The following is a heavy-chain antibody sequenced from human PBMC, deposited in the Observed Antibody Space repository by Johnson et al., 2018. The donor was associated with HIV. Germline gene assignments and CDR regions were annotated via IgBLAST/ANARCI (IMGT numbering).Heavy chain of an antibody. CDR3: ANLGDYSGINGFDI. D-gene: IGHD4-23*01. CDR2: IYADGTT. V-gene: IGHV3-66*01. Sequence: VQLVESGGGLVPPGGSLRLSCAASGFQVSTNYMSWVRQAPGKGLEWVSVIYADGTTYYADSVKGRFTISRDIYKNTLYLQMNSLRPEDTAVYYCANLGDYSGINGFDIWGQGTMVTVSS. J-gene: IGHJ3*02. CDR1: GFQVSTNY.